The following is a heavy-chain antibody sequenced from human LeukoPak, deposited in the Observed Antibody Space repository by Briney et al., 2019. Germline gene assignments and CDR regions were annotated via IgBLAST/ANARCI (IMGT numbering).Heavy chain of an antibody. CDR2: ISFDGSDK. CDR3: ASGGEWLQLFSYFDY. CDR1: GFTFSSYA. Sequence: GGSLRLSCAASGFTFSSYAMHWVRQAPGKGLEWVAVISFDGSDKYYADSVKGRFAISRDNSKNTLFLQMNSLRAEDTAVYYCASGGEWLQLFSYFDYWGQGTLVTVSS. J-gene: IGHJ4*02. D-gene: IGHD5-24*01. V-gene: IGHV3-30*09.